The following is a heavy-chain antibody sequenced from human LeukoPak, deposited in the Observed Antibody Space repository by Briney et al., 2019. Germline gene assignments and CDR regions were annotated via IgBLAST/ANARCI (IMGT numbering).Heavy chain of an antibody. V-gene: IGHV1-18*01. Sequence: GASVKVSCKASGYTFTSYDINWVRQATGQGLEWMGWISAYNGNTNYAQKLQGRVTMTTDTSTSTAYMELRSLRSDDTAVYYCARLYCGGDCLDYWGQGTLVTVSS. J-gene: IGHJ4*02. CDR1: GYTFTSYD. D-gene: IGHD2-21*01. CDR2: ISAYNGNT. CDR3: ARLYCGGDCLDY.